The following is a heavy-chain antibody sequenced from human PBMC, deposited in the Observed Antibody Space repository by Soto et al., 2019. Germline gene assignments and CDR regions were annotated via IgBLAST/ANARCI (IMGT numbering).Heavy chain of an antibody. D-gene: IGHD6-19*01. CDR2: ISYDGSDE. CDR1: GFTFSSYA. CDR3: AKERSSGSWRGHLEC. J-gene: IGHJ4*02. Sequence: GGSLRLSCAASGFTFSSYAMHWVRQAPGKGLEWVAVISYDGSDEYYADSVRGRFTISRDNTKNTLFLQMNSLRPEDTAVYYCAKERSSGSWRGHLECWGQGPLVTVSS. V-gene: IGHV3-30*18.